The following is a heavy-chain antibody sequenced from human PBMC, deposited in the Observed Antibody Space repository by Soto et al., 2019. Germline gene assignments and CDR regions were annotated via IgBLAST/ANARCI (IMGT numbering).Heavy chain of an antibody. J-gene: IGHJ4*02. V-gene: IGHV3-23*01. CDR3: AKRSSSSTFDY. D-gene: IGHD6-6*01. CDR2: ISGDGEST. CDR1: GFTFSSDA. Sequence: PGGSLRLSCAASGFTFSSDAMSWVRQSPGKGLEWVSAISGDGESTYYADSVKGRFTISRDNSKNTLYLQMNSLRAEDTAVYYCAKRSSSSTFDYWGQGTLVTVSS.